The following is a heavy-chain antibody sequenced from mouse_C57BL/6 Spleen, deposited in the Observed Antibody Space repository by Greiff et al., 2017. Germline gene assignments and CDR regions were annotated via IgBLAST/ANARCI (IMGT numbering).Heavy chain of an antibody. CDR3: ATSTTIVEDYFDY. D-gene: IGHD1-1*01. J-gene: IGHJ2*01. V-gene: IGHV1-52*01. CDR1: GYTFTSYW. CDR2: IDPSDSET. Sequence: VQLQQPGAELVRPGSSVKLSCKASGYTFTSYWMHWVKQRPIQGLEWIGNIDPSDSETHYNQKFKDKATLTVDKSSSTAYMQLSSLTYEDSAVYYCATSTTIVEDYFDYWGQGTTLTVSS.